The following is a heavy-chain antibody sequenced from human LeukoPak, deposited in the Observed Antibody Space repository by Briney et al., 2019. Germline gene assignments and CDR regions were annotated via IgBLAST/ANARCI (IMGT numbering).Heavy chain of an antibody. J-gene: IGHJ4*02. CDR1: GGSFNGYY. CDR2: INHSGST. CDR3: ARGGRWYDILTGYYL. Sequence: SETLSLTCAVYGGSFNGYYWSWIRQPPGKGLEWIGEINHSGSTNYNPSLKSRVTISVDTSKNQFSLKLSSVTAADTAVYYCARGGRWYDILTGYYLWGQGTLVTVSS. V-gene: IGHV4-34*01. D-gene: IGHD3-9*01.